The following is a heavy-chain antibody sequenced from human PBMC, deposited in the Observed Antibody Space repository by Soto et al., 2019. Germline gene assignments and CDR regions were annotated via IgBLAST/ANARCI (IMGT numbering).Heavy chain of an antibody. CDR3: ARGRGVVIPAGTPDAFDV. J-gene: IGHJ3*01. CDR1: GYIFNKYG. D-gene: IGHD2-21*01. CDR2: ISAFNGYT. Sequence: GAPVKVSCKASGYIFNKYGFNWVRQAPGQGLEWMGRISAFNGYTNFAQKFQGRVTLTTDTSTNTAYMELSSLRSDDTAIYYCARGRGVVIPAGTPDAFDVWGQGTMVTVSS. V-gene: IGHV1-18*01.